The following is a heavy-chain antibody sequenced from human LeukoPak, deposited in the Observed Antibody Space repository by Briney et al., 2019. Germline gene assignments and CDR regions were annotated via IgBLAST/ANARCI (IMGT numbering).Heavy chain of an antibody. D-gene: IGHD3-16*01. V-gene: IGHV3-9*01. CDR1: GFTFDDYA. CDR3: ARVRGGDYFDY. Sequence: GGSLRLSCAASGFTFDDYAMHWVRQAPGKGLEWVSGISWNSGSIGYADSVKGRFTIPRDNAKNSLYLQMNSLRAEDTAVYYCARVRGGDYFDYWGQGTLVTVSS. J-gene: IGHJ4*02. CDR2: ISWNSGSI.